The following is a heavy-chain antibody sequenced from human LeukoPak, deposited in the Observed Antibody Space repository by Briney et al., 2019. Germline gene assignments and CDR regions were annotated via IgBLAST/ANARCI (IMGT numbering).Heavy chain of an antibody. CDR2: INSDGSST. J-gene: IGHJ4*02. CDR3: ARGVITFGGVIVDFDY. CDR1: GFTFSSYW. V-gene: IGHV3-74*01. D-gene: IGHD3-16*02. Sequence: PGGSLRLSCAASGFTFSSYWMHWVRQAPGKGLVWVSRINSDGSSTSYADSVKGRFTISRDNAKNTLYLQMNSLRAEDTAVYYCARGVITFGGVIVDFDYWGQGTLVTVSS.